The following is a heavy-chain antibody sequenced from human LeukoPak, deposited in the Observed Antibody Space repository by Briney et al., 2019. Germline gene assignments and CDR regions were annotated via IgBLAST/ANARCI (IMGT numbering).Heavy chain of an antibody. D-gene: IGHD4-17*01. CDR2: ISSNGGST. CDR1: GFTFSSYA. CDR3: VKTSTTVTTGFIAFDI. Sequence: PGGSLRLSCSASGFTFSSYAMHWVRQAPGKGLEYVSAISSNGGSTYYADSVKGRFTISRDNSKNTLYLQMSSLRAEDTAVYYCVKTSTTVTTGFIAFDIWGQGTMVTVSS. V-gene: IGHV3-64D*09. J-gene: IGHJ3*02.